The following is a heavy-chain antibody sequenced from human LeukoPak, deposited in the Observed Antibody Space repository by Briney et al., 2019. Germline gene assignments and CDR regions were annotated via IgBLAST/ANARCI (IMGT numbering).Heavy chain of an antibody. CDR1: GGSISSSSYF. J-gene: IGHJ5*02. Sequence: PSETLSLTCSVSGGSISSSSYFWGWIRQPPGKGLEWIASVHYSGSTYYNPSLKSRVTISIDTSKNQFSLKLSSVTAADTAVYYCARGPPYGRNWFDPWGQGTLVTVSS. CDR3: ARGPPYGRNWFDP. V-gene: IGHV4-39*01. D-gene: IGHD3-10*02. CDR2: VHYSGST.